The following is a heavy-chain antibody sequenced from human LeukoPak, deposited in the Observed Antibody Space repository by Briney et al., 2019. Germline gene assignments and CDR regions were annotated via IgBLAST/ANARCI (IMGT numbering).Heavy chain of an antibody. Sequence: ASVKVSCKASGYTFTGYYMHWVRQAPGQGLEWMGWINPNSGGTNYAQKFQGRVTMTRDTSISTAYMELSRLRSEDTAVYYCARGWFGELYVGDYWGQGTLVTVSS. D-gene: IGHD3-10*01. J-gene: IGHJ4*02. CDR2: INPNSGGT. CDR3: ARGWFGELYVGDY. CDR1: GYTFTGYY. V-gene: IGHV1-2*02.